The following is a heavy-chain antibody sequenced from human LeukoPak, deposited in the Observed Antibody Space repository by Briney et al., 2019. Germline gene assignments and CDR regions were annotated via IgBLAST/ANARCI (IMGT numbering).Heavy chain of an antibody. V-gene: IGHV4-34*01. Sequence: PSETLSLTCAVYGGSFSGYYWSWIRQPPGKGLEWIGEINHSGSTNYNPSLKSRVTISVDTSKNQFSLKLSSVTAADTAVYYCARNPPRGIVVVADAFDIWGQGTMVTVFS. D-gene: IGHD3-22*01. CDR1: GGSFSGYY. J-gene: IGHJ3*02. CDR3: ARNPPRGIVVVADAFDI. CDR2: INHSGST.